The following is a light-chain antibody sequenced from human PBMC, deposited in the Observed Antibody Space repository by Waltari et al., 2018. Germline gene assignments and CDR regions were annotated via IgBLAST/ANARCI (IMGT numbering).Light chain of an antibody. V-gene: IGLV6-57*02. CDR1: RGGIDSNY. CDR3: QSYDTDNDAVV. CDR2: EDN. J-gene: IGLJ2*01. Sequence: NFMLNQPPSVSESPGKTVTIPCTGRRGGIDSNYVHRYQQRPGSAPTTVIYEDNQRPSGVPDRFSGSIDTYSNSASLTISGLRTEDEADYYCQSYDTDNDAVVFGGGTTLTVL.